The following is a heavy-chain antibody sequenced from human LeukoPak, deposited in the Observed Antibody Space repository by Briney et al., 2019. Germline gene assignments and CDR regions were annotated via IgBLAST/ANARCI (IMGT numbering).Heavy chain of an antibody. D-gene: IGHD3-10*01. V-gene: IGHV1-18*01. J-gene: IGHJ6*02. CDR2: ISAYNGNT. CDR3: ARDYYYGSGSYYNDLYYYYYGMDV. Sequence: ASVKVSCKASGYTFTSYGISWVRQAPGQGLEWMGWISAYNGNTNYAQKLQGRVTMTTDTSTSTAYMELRSLRSDDTAVYYCARDYYYGSGSYYNDLYYYYYGMDVWGQGTTVTVSS. CDR1: GYTFTSYG.